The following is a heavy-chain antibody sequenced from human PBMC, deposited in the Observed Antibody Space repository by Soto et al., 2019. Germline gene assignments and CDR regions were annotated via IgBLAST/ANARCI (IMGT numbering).Heavy chain of an antibody. CDR2: ISGSGGST. J-gene: IGHJ4*02. V-gene: IGHV3-23*01. CDR3: AKPLGVGASFDD. CDR1: GFTFSSYA. Sequence: GGSLRPSCAASGFTFSSYAMSWVRQAPGKGLEWVSAISGSGGSTYYADSVKGRFTISRDNSKNTLYLQMNTLRAEDTAVYYCAKPLGVGASFDDWGQGTLVTVSS. D-gene: IGHD1-26*01.